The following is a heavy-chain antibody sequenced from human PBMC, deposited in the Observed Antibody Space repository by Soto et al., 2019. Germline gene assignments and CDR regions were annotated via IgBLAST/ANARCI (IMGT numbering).Heavy chain of an antibody. D-gene: IGHD2-21*02. CDR2: IFHSGST. J-gene: IGHJ4*02. CDR1: GYSISSGYY. CDR3: ARGLQYGGNSAY. V-gene: IGHV4-38-2*01. Sequence: PSETLSLTCGVSGYSISSGYYWGCIRQPPGKGLEWIASIFHSGSTYYNPSLKSRVTISVDTSKNQFSLKLSSVTAADTAVYYCARGLQYGGNSAYWGQGTLVTVSS.